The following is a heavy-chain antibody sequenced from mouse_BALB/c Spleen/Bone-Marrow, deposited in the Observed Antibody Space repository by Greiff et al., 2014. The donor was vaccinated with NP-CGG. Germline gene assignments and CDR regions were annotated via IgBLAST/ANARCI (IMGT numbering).Heavy chain of an antibody. Sequence: VQLQQSGPDLVKPGASAKISCKASGYSFTGYYMHWVKQSHGKSLEWIGRINPNNGGTSYNQKFKGKAILTVDKSSSTAYMELRSLTSEDSAVYYCARYLYGNYFDYWGQGTTLTVSS. V-gene: IGHV1-26*01. D-gene: IGHD2-1*01. CDR3: ARYLYGNYFDY. J-gene: IGHJ2*01. CDR1: GYSFTGYY. CDR2: INPNNGGT.